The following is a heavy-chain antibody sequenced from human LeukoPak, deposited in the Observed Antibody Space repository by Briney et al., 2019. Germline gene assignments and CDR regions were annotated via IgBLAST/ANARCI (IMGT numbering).Heavy chain of an antibody. V-gene: IGHV1-69*01. CDR1: GGTFSSYA. Sequence: GSSVKVSCKASGGTFSSYAISWVRQAPGQGLEWMGGIIPIFGTANYAQKFQGRVTITADESTSTAYMELSSLRSEDTAVYYCARSQAGGSYSSSWFWSSIYYWGQGTLVTVSS. CDR3: ARSQAGGSYSSSWFWSSIYY. D-gene: IGHD6-13*01. J-gene: IGHJ4*02. CDR2: IIPIFGTA.